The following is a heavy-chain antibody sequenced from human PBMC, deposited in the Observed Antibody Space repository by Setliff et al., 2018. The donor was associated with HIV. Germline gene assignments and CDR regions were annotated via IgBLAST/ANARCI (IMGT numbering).Heavy chain of an antibody. CDR3: ARVFGNMVTMGLWFDT. CDR2: IYPGDSDT. Sequence: GESLKISCKGSGYGFSSYWIAWVRQMPGKGLEWLGVIYPGDSDTRYSPSFQGQVSISADKFLDTVFLQWSSLKASDTATYFCARVFGNMVTMGLWFDTWGQGTQVTVSS. V-gene: IGHV5-51*01. J-gene: IGHJ5*02. CDR1: GYGFSSYW. D-gene: IGHD2-21*02.